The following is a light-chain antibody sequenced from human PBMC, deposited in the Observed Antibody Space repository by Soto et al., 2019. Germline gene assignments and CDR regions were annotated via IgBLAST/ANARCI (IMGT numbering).Light chain of an antibody. CDR1: QSVSTN. V-gene: IGKV3-15*01. J-gene: IGKJ1*01. CDR3: QQYEKWPPWT. Sequence: EIVMTQSPATLSVSPGERATLSCRASQSVSTNLAWYQHRPGQAPRLLIYGASTRATATPARFSGSGSGTEFTLTISSLQSEDFAIYYCQQYEKWPPWTFGQGTKVDIK. CDR2: GAS.